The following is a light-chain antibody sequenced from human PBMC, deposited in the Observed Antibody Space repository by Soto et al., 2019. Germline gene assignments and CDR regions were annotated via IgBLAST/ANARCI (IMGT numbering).Light chain of an antibody. CDR1: SSDIGAYNY. Sequence: QSALTQPASVSGSPGQSIAISCTGASSDIGAYNYVSWHQQHPGKAPKLMIYDVNNRPSGVSDRFSGFKSGYTASLTISGLQAEDEAEYYCISYTTSGTDVFGTGTKVTVL. J-gene: IGLJ1*01. CDR3: ISYTTSGTDV. V-gene: IGLV2-14*03. CDR2: DVN.